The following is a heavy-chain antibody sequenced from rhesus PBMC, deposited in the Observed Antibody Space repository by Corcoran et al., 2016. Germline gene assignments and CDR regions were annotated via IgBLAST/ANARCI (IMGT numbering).Heavy chain of an antibody. Sequence: QVQLQESGPGLVKPSETLSLTCAVSGGSISGGYGWSWIRQPPGKGLEWISHIFDSIGSTYYNPSLKSRVTISRDTSKNQFSLKLSSVTAADTAVYYCARLSSYYFDYWGQGVLVTVSS. CDR2: IFDSIGST. J-gene: IGHJ4*01. V-gene: IGHV4S7*01. CDR1: GGSISGGYG. CDR3: ARLSSYYFDY.